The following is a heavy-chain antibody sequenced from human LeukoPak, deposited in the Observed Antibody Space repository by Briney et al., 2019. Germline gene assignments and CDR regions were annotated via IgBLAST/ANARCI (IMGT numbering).Heavy chain of an antibody. CDR1: GFRFSDFT. V-gene: IGHV3-23*01. D-gene: IGHD3-16*01. CDR2: IGGRGGST. CDR3: GREGGA. Sequence: GGSLGLSCEASGFRFSDFTMTWVRQAPGKGPEWVSAIGGRGGSTYYADSVGGRFTISRDNSKDIVYLQMNSLKVEDTATYYCGREGGAWGQGTKVTVSS. J-gene: IGHJ5*02.